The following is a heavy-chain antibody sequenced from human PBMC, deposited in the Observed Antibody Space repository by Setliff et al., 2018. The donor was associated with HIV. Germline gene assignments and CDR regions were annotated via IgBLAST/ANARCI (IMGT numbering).Heavy chain of an antibody. CDR2: IIPAFGTT. J-gene: IGHJ5*02. CDR3: ALPYCGGGNCWSSASLPPAGWFDP. CDR1: GDTLSIHP. D-gene: IGHD2-15*01. Sequence: GASVKVSCKASGDTLSIHPISWVRQAPGRGLEWMGGIIPAFGTTNYAQKFQGRVTITTDESRTTSYMELSSLRFEDTAVYFCALPYCGGGNCWSSASLPPAGWFDPWGQGTLVTVSS. V-gene: IGHV1-69*05.